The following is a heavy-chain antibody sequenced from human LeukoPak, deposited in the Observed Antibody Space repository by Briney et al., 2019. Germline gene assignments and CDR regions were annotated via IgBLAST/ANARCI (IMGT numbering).Heavy chain of an antibody. D-gene: IGHD2-2*01. CDR3: ARDSSCSSTSCYYGMDV. J-gene: IGHJ6*04. CDR2: IIPIFGTA. V-gene: IGHV1-69*06. Sequence: SVKVSCKASGGTFSSYAISWVRQAPGQGLEWMGGIIPIFGTANYAQKFQGRVTITADKSTSTAYMELSSLRSEDTAVYHCARDSSCSSTSCYYGMDVWGKGTTVTVPS. CDR1: GGTFSSYA.